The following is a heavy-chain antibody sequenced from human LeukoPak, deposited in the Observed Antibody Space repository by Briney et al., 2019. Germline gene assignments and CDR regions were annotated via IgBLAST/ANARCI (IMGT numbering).Heavy chain of an antibody. Sequence: SETLSLTCSVSGGSIRSYYWSWIRQPPGKGLEWIGYIYYSGSTNYNPSLKSRVTISVDTSKNQFSLRLSSVTAADTAVYYCARHSGQIPSRGQFDYWGQGTLVTVSS. CDR3: ARHSGQIPSRGQFDY. J-gene: IGHJ4*02. CDR1: GGSIRSYY. V-gene: IGHV4-59*08. D-gene: IGHD2-8*02. CDR2: IYYSGST.